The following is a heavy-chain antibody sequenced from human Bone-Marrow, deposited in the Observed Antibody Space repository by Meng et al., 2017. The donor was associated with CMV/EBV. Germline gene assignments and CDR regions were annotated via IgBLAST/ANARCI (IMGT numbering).Heavy chain of an antibody. D-gene: IGHD2-2*02. CDR1: GGSFSGYY. V-gene: IGHV4-34*01. J-gene: IGHJ5*02. CDR2: INHSGST. CDR3: ARDRRVVVVPAAIRGGWFDP. Sequence: SEPLSLTCAVYGGSFSGYYWSWIRQPPGKGLEWIGEINHSGSTNYNPSLKSRVTISVDTSKNQFSLKLSSVTAADTAVYYCARDRRVVVVPAAIRGGWFDPWGQGTLVTVSS.